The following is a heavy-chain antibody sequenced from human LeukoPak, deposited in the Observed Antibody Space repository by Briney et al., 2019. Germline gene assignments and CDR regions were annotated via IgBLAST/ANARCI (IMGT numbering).Heavy chain of an antibody. CDR3: ARVSAPGTSGWYFGY. CDR1: GFXFEDYV. Sequence: PGGSLRLSCADSGFXFEDYVMQWVRQAPGKGLEWVSLISRDGGRTEYADSVKGRFTMSRGNAKNLLYLQMNSLRDEDTAMYYCARVSAPGTSGWYFGYWGQGTLVTVSS. V-gene: IGHV3-20*04. J-gene: IGHJ4*02. CDR2: ISRDGGRT. D-gene: IGHD6-19*01.